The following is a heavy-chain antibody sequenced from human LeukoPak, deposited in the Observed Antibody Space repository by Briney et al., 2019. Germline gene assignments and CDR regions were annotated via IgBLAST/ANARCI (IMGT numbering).Heavy chain of an antibody. CDR2: INHSGST. V-gene: IGHV4-34*01. CDR3: AREARGYDFWSGRRFDY. Sequence: SETLSLTCAVYGGSFSGYYWSWIRQPPGKGLEWIGEINHSGSTNYNPSLKSRVTISVDTSKSQFSLKLSSVTAADTAVYYCAREARGYDFWSGRRFDYWGQGTLVTVSS. J-gene: IGHJ4*02. D-gene: IGHD3-3*01. CDR1: GGSFSGYY.